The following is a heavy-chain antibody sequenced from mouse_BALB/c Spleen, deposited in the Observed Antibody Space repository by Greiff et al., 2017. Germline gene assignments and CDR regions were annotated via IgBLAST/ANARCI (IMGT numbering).Heavy chain of an antibody. Sequence: EVKLMESGGGLVQPGGSLRLSCATSGFTFSDFYMEWVRQPPGKRLEWIAASRNKANDYTTEYSASVKGRFIVSRDTSQSILYLQMNALRAEDTAIYYCAREDRYDRDWYFDVWGAGTTVTVSS. J-gene: IGHJ1*01. V-gene: IGHV7-1*02. CDR1: GFTFSDFY. CDR2: SRNKANDYTT. CDR3: AREDRYDRDWYFDV. D-gene: IGHD2-14*01.